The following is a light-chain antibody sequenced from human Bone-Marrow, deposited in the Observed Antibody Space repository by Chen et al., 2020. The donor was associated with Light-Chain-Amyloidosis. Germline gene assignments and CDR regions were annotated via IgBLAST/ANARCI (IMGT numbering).Light chain of an antibody. V-gene: IGLV6-57*01. CDR1: SGSITTNY. CDR3: QSYQGSSQGV. CDR2: EDD. Sequence: NFMLTQPHSVSESPGKTVIISCTRSSGSITTNYVQWYQQRPGSSPTTVIYEDDQRPSGVPDRFSCSIDRSSNTASLTSSGLKAEDEDDYYCQSYQGSSQGVFGGGTKLTVL. J-gene: IGLJ3*02.